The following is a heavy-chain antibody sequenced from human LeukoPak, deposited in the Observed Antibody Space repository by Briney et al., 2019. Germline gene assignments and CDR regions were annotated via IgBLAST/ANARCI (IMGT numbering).Heavy chain of an antibody. CDR2: SNANSGGT. V-gene: IGHV1-2*02. CDR3: ARDHY. Sequence: ASVNVSGKAAGYTCTAYDMEWVRQAPGQGLEWMGWSNANSGGTDYAQKFQGRVTMTSDTSINTAYMVLTNLKSDDTAVYYCARDHYWGQGTPVTVSS. J-gene: IGHJ4*02. CDR1: GYTCTAYD.